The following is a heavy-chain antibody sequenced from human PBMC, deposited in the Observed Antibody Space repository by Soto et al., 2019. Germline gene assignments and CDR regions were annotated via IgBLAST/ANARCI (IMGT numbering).Heavy chain of an antibody. J-gene: IGHJ3*02. CDR2: ISSDGSNE. CDR1: GFNFRSYA. V-gene: IGHV3-30-3*01. CDR3: ARAYEFWCGYDVADI. Sequence: QVQLVESGGGVVQPGRSLRVACAASGFNFRSYAVHWVRQAQGKGLQWVGVISSDGSNEYYADSLRSRFTISRDNSMITLYLQGYSLRTEYTAVYYCARAYEFWCGYDVADIWGPGTMVTVSS. D-gene: IGHD3-3*01.